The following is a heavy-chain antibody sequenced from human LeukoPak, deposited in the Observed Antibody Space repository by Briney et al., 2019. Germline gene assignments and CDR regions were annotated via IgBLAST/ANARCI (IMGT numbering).Heavy chain of an antibody. CDR3: ARVRSYYGSGSHDFDY. CDR2: IYYSGST. V-gene: IGHV4-31*03. Sequence: SETLSLTCTVSGGSISSGGYYWSWIRQHPGKGLEWIGYIYYSGSTYYNPSLKSRVTISVDTSKNQFSLNLSSVTAADTAVYYCARVRSYYGSGSHDFDYWGQGTLVTVSS. CDR1: GGSISSGGYY. D-gene: IGHD3-10*01. J-gene: IGHJ4*02.